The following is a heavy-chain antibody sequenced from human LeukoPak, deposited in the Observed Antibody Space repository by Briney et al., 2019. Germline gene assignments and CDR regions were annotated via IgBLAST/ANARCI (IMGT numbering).Heavy chain of an antibody. CDR1: GYTFTNNY. V-gene: IGHV1-46*01. J-gene: IGHJ4*02. Sequence: ASVKVSCKASGYTFTNNYLHWVRQAPGQGLEWMGMIYPRDGSTSYAQKFQGRVTVTRDTSTTTVHMELRGLRSEDTAVYYCARDQEGFDYWGQGTVVTVSS. CDR2: IYPRDGST. CDR3: ARDQEGFDY.